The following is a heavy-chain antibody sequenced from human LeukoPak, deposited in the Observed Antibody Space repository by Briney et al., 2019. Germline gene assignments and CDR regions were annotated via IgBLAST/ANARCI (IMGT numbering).Heavy chain of an antibody. CDR2: ITYDGNDK. D-gene: IGHD2-2*01. V-gene: IGHV3-30*18. CDR1: GFTFSTYG. Sequence: GGSLRLSCAASGFTFSTYGMHWVRQAPGKGLEWVAIITYDGNDKDYADSVRGRFTISRDNSKNTLYLQMNSLRGEDTAVYYCAKSTAPAGYYLDYWGQGILVTVSS. J-gene: IGHJ4*02. CDR3: AKSTAPAGYYLDY.